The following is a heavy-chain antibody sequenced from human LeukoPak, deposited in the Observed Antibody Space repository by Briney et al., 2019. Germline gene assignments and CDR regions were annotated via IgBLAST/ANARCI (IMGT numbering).Heavy chain of an antibody. CDR3: VRRQCSGGSCYYFDS. V-gene: IGHV5-51*01. Sequence: GESLKISCKGFGYNFSNYWIGWVRQMPGKGLEWMGIIHPGDSSTRYSPSLQGQVTILSDKSINTAYLQWSSLKASDTAMYYCVRRQCSGGSCYYFDSWSQGTLVTVSS. J-gene: IGHJ4*02. CDR1: GYNFSNYW. CDR2: IHPGDSST. D-gene: IGHD2-15*01.